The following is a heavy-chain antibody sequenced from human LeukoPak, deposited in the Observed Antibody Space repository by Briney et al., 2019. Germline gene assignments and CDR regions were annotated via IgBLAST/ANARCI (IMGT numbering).Heavy chain of an antibody. J-gene: IGHJ4*02. D-gene: IGHD2-15*01. Sequence: ASVKVSCKASGYTFTRYGISWVRQAPGQGLEWMGWISGNNGNVKYAQKFQDRVTITTDTSTNIAYMEIRRLRSADTAVYYCARDCSGGSCYDGVDYWGQGTLVTVSS. CDR3: ARDCSGGSCYDGVDY. V-gene: IGHV1-18*01. CDR2: ISGNNGNV. CDR1: GYTFTRYG.